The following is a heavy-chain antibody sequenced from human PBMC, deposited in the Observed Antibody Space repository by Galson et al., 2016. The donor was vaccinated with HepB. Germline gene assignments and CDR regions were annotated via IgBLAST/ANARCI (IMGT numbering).Heavy chain of an antibody. Sequence: SLRLSCAASGFTFNNYWMSWVRQAPGKGLEPVANIKEDGSENYYVDSVKGRFTISRDNAKNTVSLQMNSLRVEDTAKYFCARTQQLLRTFDIWGLGTLVTVSS. CDR3: ARTQQLLRTFDI. J-gene: IGHJ4*02. CDR1: GFTFNNYW. CDR2: IKEDGSEN. D-gene: IGHD6-13*01. V-gene: IGHV3-7*01.